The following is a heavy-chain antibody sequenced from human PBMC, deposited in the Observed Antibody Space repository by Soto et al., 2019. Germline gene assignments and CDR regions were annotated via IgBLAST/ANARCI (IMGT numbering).Heavy chain of an antibody. J-gene: IGHJ3*02. Sequence: QITLKESGPTLVKPTQTLTLTCTFSGFSLSTSGVGVGWIRQPPGKALEWLALIYWDDDKRYSPSLKSRLTITKDTTKNQVVLTMTNMDPVDTATYYCALRITMGAFDIWGQGTMVTVSS. CDR3: ALRITMGAFDI. D-gene: IGHD3-10*01. CDR2: IYWDDDK. CDR1: GFSLSTSGVG. V-gene: IGHV2-5*02.